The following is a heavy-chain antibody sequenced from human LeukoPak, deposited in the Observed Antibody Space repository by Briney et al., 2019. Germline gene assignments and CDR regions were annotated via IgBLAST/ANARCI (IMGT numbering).Heavy chain of an antibody. CDR1: GYTFTSYD. CDR3: AADSGDIVVGSDYYYMDV. V-gene: IGHV1-58*02. CDR2: IVVGSGNT. D-gene: IGHD2-2*01. J-gene: IGHJ6*03. Sequence: SVKVSCKVSGYTFTSYDMSWVRQAPGQGLEWIGWIVVGSGNTNYAQKFQERVTITRDMSTSTAYMELSSLRSEDTAVYYCAADSGDIVVGSDYYYMDVWGKGTTVTVSS.